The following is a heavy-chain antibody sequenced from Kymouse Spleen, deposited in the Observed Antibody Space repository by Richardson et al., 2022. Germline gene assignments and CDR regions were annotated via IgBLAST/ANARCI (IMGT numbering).Heavy chain of an antibody. CDR1: GGSFSGYY. CDR3: ARDYGGNTFDY. CDR2: INHSGST. V-gene: IGHV4-34*01. J-gene: IGHJ4*02. Sequence: QVQLQQWGAGLLKPSETLSLTCAVYGGSFSGYYWSWIRQPPGKGLEWIGEINHSGSTNYNPSLKSRVTISVDTSKNQFSLKLSSVTAADTAVYYCARDYGGNTFDYWGQGTLVTVSS. D-gene: IGHD4-23*01.